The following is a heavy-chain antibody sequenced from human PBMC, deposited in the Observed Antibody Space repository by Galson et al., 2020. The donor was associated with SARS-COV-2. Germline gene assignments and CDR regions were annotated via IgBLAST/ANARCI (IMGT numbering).Heavy chain of an antibody. D-gene: IGHD3-10*01. V-gene: IGHV1-2*06. CDR3: TRGSNSSPFYHFDP. J-gene: IGHJ5*02. CDR2: INPNSGDT. Sequence: ASVKVYCKASGYTFSGHYMHWVRLAPGQGPEWLGRINPNSGDTDVAQKFQGRVTMTTDTSLTTAYMELSRLTSDDTAVYYCTRGSNSSPFYHFDPWGQGTLVTVSS. CDR1: GYTFSGHY.